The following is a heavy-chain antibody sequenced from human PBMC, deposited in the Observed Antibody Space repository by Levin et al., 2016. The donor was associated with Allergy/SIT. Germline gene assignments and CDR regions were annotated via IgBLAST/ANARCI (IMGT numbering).Heavy chain of an antibody. V-gene: IGHV3-53*01. Sequence: GESLKISCAASRFTVNNNYMSWVRQAPGKGLEWVSVIYSGGRTYYADSVKGRFTISTDNSKNTLYLQMTSLRVEDTAMFYCTRVDYGDYGDAFDLWGQGALVTVSS. D-gene: IGHD4-17*01. CDR1: RFTVNNNY. CDR2: IYSGGRT. CDR3: TRVDYGDYGDAFDL. J-gene: IGHJ3*01.